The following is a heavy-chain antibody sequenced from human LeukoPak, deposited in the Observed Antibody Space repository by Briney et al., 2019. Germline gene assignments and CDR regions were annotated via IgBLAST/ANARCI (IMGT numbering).Heavy chain of an antibody. Sequence: GGSLRLSCAASGFTFSSYAMSWVRQAPGKGLEWVSAISGSGGSTYYADSVKGRFTISRDNSENTLYLQMNSLRAEDTAVYYCAKSTHDYGDSPFDYWGQGTLVTVSS. CDR1: GFTFSSYA. D-gene: IGHD4-17*01. CDR3: AKSTHDYGDSPFDY. J-gene: IGHJ4*02. V-gene: IGHV3-23*01. CDR2: ISGSGGST.